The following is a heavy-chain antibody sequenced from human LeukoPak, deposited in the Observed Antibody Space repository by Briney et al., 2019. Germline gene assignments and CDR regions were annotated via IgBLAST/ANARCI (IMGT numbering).Heavy chain of an antibody. J-gene: IGHJ4*02. Sequence: GGSLRLSCAASGFTFSNAWMSWVRQAPGKGLEWVGRIKSKTDGGTTDYAAPVKGRFTISRDDSKNTLYLQMNSLKTEDTAVYYCTTDISGYYYGSGRYVVDYWGQGTLVTVSS. CDR2: IKSKTDGGTT. CDR3: TTDISGYYYGSGRYVVDY. D-gene: IGHD3-10*01. CDR1: GFTFSNAW. V-gene: IGHV3-15*01.